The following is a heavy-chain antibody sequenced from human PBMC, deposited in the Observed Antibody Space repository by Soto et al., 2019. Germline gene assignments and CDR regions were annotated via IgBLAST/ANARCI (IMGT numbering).Heavy chain of an antibody. CDR1: GYTFTSYA. J-gene: IGHJ4*02. Sequence: QVQLLQSGAEEKKPGASVKVSCKASGYTFTSYAMHWVRQAPGQRREWMGWINAGNGNTKYSQKFQGRVTITRDTSANTAYMELSSLRSEDTAVYYCARSFVVVTDFDYWGQGTLVTVSS. CDR2: INAGNGNT. CDR3: ARSFVVVTDFDY. V-gene: IGHV1-3*05. D-gene: IGHD2-21*02.